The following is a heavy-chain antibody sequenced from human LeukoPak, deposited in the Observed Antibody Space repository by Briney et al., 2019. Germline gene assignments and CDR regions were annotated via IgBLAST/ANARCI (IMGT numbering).Heavy chain of an antibody. CDR1: EFTFSSYA. Sequence: GGSLRLSCVASEFTFSSYAMNWVRQAPGKGLEWVSAISGSGGSTYYADSVKGRFTISRDNSKNTLYLQMNSLGAEDTAVYYCARDLYCGGDCYSGVSDYWGQGTLVTVSS. J-gene: IGHJ4*02. CDR2: ISGSGGST. CDR3: ARDLYCGGDCYSGVSDY. D-gene: IGHD2-21*02. V-gene: IGHV3-23*01.